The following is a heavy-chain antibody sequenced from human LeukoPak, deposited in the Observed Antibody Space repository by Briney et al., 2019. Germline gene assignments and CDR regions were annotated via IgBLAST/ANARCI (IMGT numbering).Heavy chain of an antibody. CDR2: ISSSGSTI. D-gene: IGHD3-10*02. V-gene: IGHV3-48*03. J-gene: IGHJ6*04. CDR1: GFTFSSYE. CDR3: AELGITMIGGV. Sequence: GGSLRLSCAASGFTFSSYEMSWVRQAPGKGLGWVSYISSSGSTIYYVDSVKGRFTISRDNAKNSLYLQMNSLRAGDTAVYYCAELGITMIGGVWGKGTTVTISS.